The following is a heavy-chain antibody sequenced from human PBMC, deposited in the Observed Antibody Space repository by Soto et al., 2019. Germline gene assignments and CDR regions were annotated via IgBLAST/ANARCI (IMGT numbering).Heavy chain of an antibody. D-gene: IGHD3-22*01. CDR1: GYTFTSYG. CDR2: ISAYNGNT. J-gene: IGHJ1*01. CDR3: ARDQYYDSRGSTPIEH. V-gene: IGHV1-18*01. Sequence: QVQLVQSGAEVKKPGASVKVSCKASGYTFTSYGISWVRQAPGQGLEWMGWISAYNGNTNYAQKLQGSVTLTTDTSTSTAYRELRSLRSDDTAVYYCARDQYYDSRGSTPIEHWGQGTLVTVSS.